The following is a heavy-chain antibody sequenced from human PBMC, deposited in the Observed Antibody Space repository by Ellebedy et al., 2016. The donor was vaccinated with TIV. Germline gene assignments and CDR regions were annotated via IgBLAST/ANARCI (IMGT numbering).Heavy chain of an antibody. V-gene: IGHV1-46*01. Sequence: ASVKVSCKASGYTFTSHYIHWVRQAPGQGLEWMGIINPSGGATSFAQKFRGRVAMTRDTSTSTGYMELSSLRFEDTAVFYCATGRESSASSGTEYFHNWGQGTLVTVSS. D-gene: IGHD6-6*01. CDR2: INPSGGAT. CDR3: ATGRESSASSGTEYFHN. CDR1: GYTFTSHY. J-gene: IGHJ1*01.